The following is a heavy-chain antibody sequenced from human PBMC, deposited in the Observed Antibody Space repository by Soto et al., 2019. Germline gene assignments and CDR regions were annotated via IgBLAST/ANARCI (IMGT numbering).Heavy chain of an antibody. CDR2: ISWNSGSI. V-gene: IGHV3-9*01. D-gene: IGHD6-19*01. Sequence: GGSLRLSCAASGFTFDDYAMHWVRQAPGKGLEWVSGISWNSGSIGYADSVKGRFTISRDNAKNSLYLQMNSLRAEDTALYYCAKDQGSSGWYNWFDPWGQGTLVTVSS. J-gene: IGHJ5*02. CDR1: GFTFDDYA. CDR3: AKDQGSSGWYNWFDP.